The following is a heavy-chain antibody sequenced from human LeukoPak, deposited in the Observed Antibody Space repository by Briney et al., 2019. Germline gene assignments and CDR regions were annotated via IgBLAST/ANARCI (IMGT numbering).Heavy chain of an antibody. Sequence: GASVKVSCKASGYTFTGYYMHWVRQAPGQGLEWMGWINPNSGNTGYAQKFQGRVTMTRNTSISTAYMELSSLRSEDTAVYYCARMRGSYRRNWFDPWGQGTLVTVSS. CDR3: ARMRGSYRRNWFDP. J-gene: IGHJ5*02. CDR2: INPNSGNT. D-gene: IGHD3-16*02. CDR1: GYTFTGYY. V-gene: IGHV1-8*02.